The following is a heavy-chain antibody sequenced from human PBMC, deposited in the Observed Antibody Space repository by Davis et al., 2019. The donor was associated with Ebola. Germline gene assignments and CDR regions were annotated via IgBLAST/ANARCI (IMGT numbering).Heavy chain of an antibody. V-gene: IGHV3-48*02. CDR2: ISSSSSTI. CDR3: ARDRRDGYNPFDY. Sequence: GGSLRLSCVASGFKFEEYALHWVRQAPGKGLEWVSYISSSSSTIYYADSVKGRFTISRDNAKNSLYLQMNSLRDEDTAVYYCARDRRDGYNPFDYWGQGTLVTVSS. D-gene: IGHD5-24*01. CDR1: GFKFEEYA. J-gene: IGHJ4*02.